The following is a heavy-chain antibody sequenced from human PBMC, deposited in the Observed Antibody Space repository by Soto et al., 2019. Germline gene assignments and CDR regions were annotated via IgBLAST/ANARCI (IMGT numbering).Heavy chain of an antibody. V-gene: IGHV3-23*01. Sequence: EVQLLESGGGLVQPGGSLRLSCTASGFTFSSYPMTWVRQAPGKGLEWVSAIDGTGAYIYYINSVKGRFTISRDNSKNTLYLQMNSLRAEDTDVYYCARNMAKPTYDSWGQGTLVTVSP. CDR2: IDGTGAYI. CDR3: ARNMAKPTYDS. D-gene: IGHD1-1*01. J-gene: IGHJ5*01. CDR1: GFTFSSYP.